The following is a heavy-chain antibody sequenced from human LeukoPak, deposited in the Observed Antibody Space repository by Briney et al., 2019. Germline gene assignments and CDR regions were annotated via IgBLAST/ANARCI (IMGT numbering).Heavy chain of an antibody. J-gene: IGHJ5*02. CDR3: AKGAGYCSSTSCYSWLDP. D-gene: IGHD2-2*01. V-gene: IGHV3-30*02. CDR1: GFTFSSYG. CDR2: IRYDGSNK. Sequence: GGSLRLSCAASGFTFSSYGMHWVRQAPGKGLEWVAFIRYDGSNKYYADSVKGRFTISRDNSKNTLYLQMNSLRAEDTAVYYCAKGAGYCSSTSCYSWLDPWGQGTLVTVSS.